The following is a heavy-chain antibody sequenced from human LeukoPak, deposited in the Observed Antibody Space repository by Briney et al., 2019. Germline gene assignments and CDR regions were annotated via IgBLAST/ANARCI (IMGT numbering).Heavy chain of an antibody. Sequence: GASVKVSCKASGYTFTSYAISWVRQAPGQGLEWMGRIIPILGIANYAQKFQGRVTITADKSTSTAYMEPSSLRSEDTAVYYCARGSVVTHYFDYWGQGTLVTVSS. D-gene: IGHD4-23*01. V-gene: IGHV1-69*04. CDR1: GYTFTSYA. CDR2: IIPILGIA. CDR3: ARGSVVTHYFDY. J-gene: IGHJ4*02.